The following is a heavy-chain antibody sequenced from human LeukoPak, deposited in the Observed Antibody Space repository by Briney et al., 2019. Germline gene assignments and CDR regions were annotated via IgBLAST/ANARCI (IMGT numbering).Heavy chain of an antibody. CDR3: ARGLKDYDY. V-gene: IGHV1-18*04. CDR2: ISPYNGNT. D-gene: IGHD6-19*01. CDR1: GYTFTGYY. J-gene: IGHJ4*02. Sequence: ASVKVSCKASGYTFTGYYMHWVRQAPGQGLEWMAWISPYNGNTNHAQKFQGRVTMTTDTSTSTAYMELRSLRYDDTAMYYCARGLKDYDYWGQGTLVSVSS.